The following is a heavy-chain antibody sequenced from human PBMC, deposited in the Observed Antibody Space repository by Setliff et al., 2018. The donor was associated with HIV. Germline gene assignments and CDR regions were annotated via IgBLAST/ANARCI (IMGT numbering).Heavy chain of an antibody. J-gene: IGHJ4*02. CDR3: ARSSYYDVNSPFDY. V-gene: IGHV1-69*10. CDR1: GGTFSSYV. D-gene: IGHD3-16*01. CDR2: AIPMLGIA. Sequence: SVKVSCKASGGTFSSYVINWVRQAPGQGLEWMGGAIPMLGIANHVHKFQGRVTITADKSTSTAYMELNSLRSEATAVYYCARSSYYDVNSPFDYWGQGTRVTVSS.